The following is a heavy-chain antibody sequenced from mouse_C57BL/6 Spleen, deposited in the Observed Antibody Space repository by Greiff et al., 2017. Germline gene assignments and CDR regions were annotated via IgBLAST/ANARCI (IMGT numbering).Heavy chain of an antibody. CDR1: GYTFTSYW. Sequence: VQLQQPGAELVMPGASVKLSCKASGYTFTSYWMHWVKQRPGQGLEWIGEIDPSDSYTNYQQKFKGKSTLTVDKSSRTAYMQLSSLTSADSAVYYWARTIYGNSYGYFAYWGKGTLVTVSA. CDR3: ARTIYGNSYGYFAY. D-gene: IGHD1-1*01. CDR2: IDPSDSYT. J-gene: IGHJ3*01. V-gene: IGHV1-69*01.